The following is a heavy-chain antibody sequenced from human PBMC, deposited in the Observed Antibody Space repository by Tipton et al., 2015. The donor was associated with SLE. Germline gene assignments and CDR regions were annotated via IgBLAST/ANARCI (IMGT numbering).Heavy chain of an antibody. Sequence: SLRLSCAASGFSFSSYGMHWVRQAPGKGLEWVAFVRFDGSDTYYGDSVKGRFTISRDNAKNTLYLQMNSLRPEDTAVYYCAKPGYEYIWGSYLFDYWGQGTLVTVSS. J-gene: IGHJ4*02. CDR1: GFSFSSYG. CDR2: VRFDGSDT. CDR3: AKPGYEYIWGSYLFDY. V-gene: IGHV3-30*02. D-gene: IGHD3-16*01.